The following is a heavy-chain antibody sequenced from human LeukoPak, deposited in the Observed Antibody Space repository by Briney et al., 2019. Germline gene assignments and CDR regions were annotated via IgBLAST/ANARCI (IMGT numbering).Heavy chain of an antibody. CDR1: GFIVSSNY. V-gene: IGHV3-66*01. CDR3: ARRRGEGYFDC. J-gene: IGHJ4*02. CDR2: IYSGGDT. Sequence: PGGSLRLSCAASGFIVSSNYMTWVRQAPGKGLEWLSVIYSGGDTYYADSVKGRFTISRDNSKNTLYLQLNSLRAEDTAVYYCARRRGEGYFDCWGQGTLVTVSS.